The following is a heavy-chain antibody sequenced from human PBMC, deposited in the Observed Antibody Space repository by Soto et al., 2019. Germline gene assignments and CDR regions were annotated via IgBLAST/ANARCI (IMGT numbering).Heavy chain of an antibody. J-gene: IGHJ4*02. CDR2: INHSGST. D-gene: IGHD1-26*01. CDR3: AREEGATGFDY. Sequence: PSETLSLTCAVYGGSFSGYYWSWIRQPPGKGLEWIGEINHSGSTNYNPSLKSRVTISVDTSKNQFSLKLSSVTAADTAVYYCAREEGATGFDYWGQGTRGTVSS. V-gene: IGHV4-34*01. CDR1: GGSFSGYY.